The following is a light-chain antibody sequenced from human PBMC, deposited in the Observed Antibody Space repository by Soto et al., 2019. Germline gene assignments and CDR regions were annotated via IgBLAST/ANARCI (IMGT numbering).Light chain of an antibody. CDR2: WAS. Sequence: DIVLTQSPDSLAVSLGETATITCKSSRSVLSTSNNKDHLAWYHQKPGQSPRVLILWASTRFSGVPDRFTGNGSGTDFTLTITGLQADDVGMYSCQQYYSTPTFGQGTRVEI. J-gene: IGKJ2*01. CDR3: QQYYSTPT. CDR1: RSVLSTSNNKDH. V-gene: IGKV4-1*01.